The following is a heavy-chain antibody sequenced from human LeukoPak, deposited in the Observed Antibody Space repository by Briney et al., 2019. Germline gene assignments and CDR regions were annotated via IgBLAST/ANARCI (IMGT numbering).Heavy chain of an antibody. CDR2: INHSGST. Sequence: PSETLSLTCAVYGGSFSGYYWSWIRQPPGKGLEWIGEINHSGSTNYNPSLKSRVTISVDTSKNQFSLKVSSVTAADTAVYYCAAEPEDWGRTLGFEPWGQGNLVTVSS. CDR3: AAEPEDWGRTLGFEP. J-gene: IGHJ5*02. CDR1: GGSFSGYY. V-gene: IGHV4-34*01. D-gene: IGHD7-27*01.